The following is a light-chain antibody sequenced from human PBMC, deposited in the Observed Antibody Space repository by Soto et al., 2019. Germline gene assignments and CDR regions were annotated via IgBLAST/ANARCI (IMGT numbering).Light chain of an antibody. V-gene: IGKV1-5*01. Sequence: DIQMTQSPPTLSASVGDRVTITCRASQSISTWLAWYQQKPGKAPKLLIYDASSLESGVPSRFRGSGSGTEFTLTISSLQPDDFATYYCQQYNSYSRTFGQGTKVDIK. CDR2: DAS. J-gene: IGKJ1*01. CDR1: QSISTW. CDR3: QQYNSYSRT.